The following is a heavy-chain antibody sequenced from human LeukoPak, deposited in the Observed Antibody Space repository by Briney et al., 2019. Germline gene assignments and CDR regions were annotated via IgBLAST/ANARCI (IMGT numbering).Heavy chain of an antibody. CDR2: IYSGGST. Sequence: ETLSLTCTVSGGSISSYYWSWVRQAPGKGLEWVSVIYSGGSTYYADSVKGRFTISRDNSKNTLYLQMNSLRAEDTAVYYCAREGGIAAAGTDYWGQGTLVTVSS. V-gene: IGHV3-53*01. CDR1: GGSISSYY. D-gene: IGHD6-13*01. CDR3: AREGGIAAAGTDY. J-gene: IGHJ4*02.